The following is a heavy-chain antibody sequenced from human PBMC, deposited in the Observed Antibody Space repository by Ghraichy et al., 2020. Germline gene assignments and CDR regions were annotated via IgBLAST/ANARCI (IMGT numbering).Heavy chain of an antibody. CDR1: DLTVSNNY. Sequence: GGSLRLSCAAFDLTVSNNYMSWVRQAPGKGLQWVSTIYSGGNTYYADSVKGRFTISRDNFKNTLHLQMNSLRAEDTAVYYCARDTVGSSPGALDVWGQGTTVTVSS. CDR3: ARDTVGSSPGALDV. J-gene: IGHJ6*02. V-gene: IGHV3-53*01. CDR2: IYSGGNT. D-gene: IGHD4-23*01.